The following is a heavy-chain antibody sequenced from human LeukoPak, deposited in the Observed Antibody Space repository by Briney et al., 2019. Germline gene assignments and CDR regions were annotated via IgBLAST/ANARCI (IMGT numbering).Heavy chain of an antibody. Sequence: GESLRLSCAASGFTFSTYSMTWVRQGPGKGLEWVSSIYPNGGSTFYADSVKGRFTISRDNSKNTLYLQMSSLRTEDTAIYYCTKDVVPDSGWDLDYWGQGTLATVSS. CDR1: GFTFSTYS. D-gene: IGHD6-19*01. J-gene: IGHJ4*02. CDR2: IYPNGGST. V-gene: IGHV3-23*01. CDR3: TKDVVPDSGWDLDY.